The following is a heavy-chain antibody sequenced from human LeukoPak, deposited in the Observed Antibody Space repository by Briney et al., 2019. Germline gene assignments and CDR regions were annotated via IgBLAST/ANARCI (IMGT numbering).Heavy chain of an antibody. CDR2: IRYDGSDK. Sequence: GGSLRLSCVASGFTFSNYDMHWVRRAPGKGLEWVTFIRYDGSDKYYVDSVKGRFATSRDISENTLYLQMNSVRAEDTAVYYCTTRPLGSCSGNSCQGLDYWGQGTLVTVSS. CDR3: TTRPLGSCSGNSCQGLDY. V-gene: IGHV3-30*02. CDR1: GFTFSNYD. J-gene: IGHJ4*02. D-gene: IGHD2-2*01.